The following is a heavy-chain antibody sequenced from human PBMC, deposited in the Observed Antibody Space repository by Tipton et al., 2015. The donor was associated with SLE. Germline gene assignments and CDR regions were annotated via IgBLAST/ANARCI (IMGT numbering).Heavy chain of an antibody. CDR2: ISSSSSYT. V-gene: IGHV3-21*04. CDR3: ARALAPMTTVTYDLDY. CDR1: GFTFSSYS. Sequence: GSLRLSCAASGFTFSSYSMNWVRQAPGKGLEWVSSISSSSSYTNYADSVKGRFTISRDNAKNSLYLQMNSLRAEDTAVYYCARALAPMTTVTYDLDYWGQGTLVTVSS. J-gene: IGHJ4*02. D-gene: IGHD4-17*01.